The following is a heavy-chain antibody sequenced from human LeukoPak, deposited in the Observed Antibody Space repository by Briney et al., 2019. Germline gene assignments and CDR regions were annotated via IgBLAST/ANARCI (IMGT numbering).Heavy chain of an antibody. D-gene: IGHD3-3*01. Sequence: GWSLRLSCAASGFTFSSYGMHWVRQPPAKGLEGVAVISYDGSNKYLADSVKGRFTISRDNSKNTLSLRMNSLRAEDTGVYYCAKDRARSDFWSGYSPGMDVWGQGTTVTVSS. CDR3: AKDRARSDFWSGYSPGMDV. CDR1: GFTFSSYG. J-gene: IGHJ6*02. CDR2: ISYDGSNK. V-gene: IGHV3-30*18.